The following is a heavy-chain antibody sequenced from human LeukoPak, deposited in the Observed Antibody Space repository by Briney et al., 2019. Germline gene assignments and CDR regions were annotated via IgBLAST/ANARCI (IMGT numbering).Heavy chain of an antibody. J-gene: IGHJ4*02. CDR3: ARHPPRIAAAGVP. CDR1: GGSFSGYY. V-gene: IGHV4-59*08. Sequence: SETLSLTCAVYGGSFSGYYWSWIRQPPGKGLEWIGYIYYSGSTNYNPSLKSRVTISVDTSKNQFSLKLSSVTAADTAVYYCARHPPRIAAAGVPWGQGTLVTVSS. CDR2: IYYSGST. D-gene: IGHD6-13*01.